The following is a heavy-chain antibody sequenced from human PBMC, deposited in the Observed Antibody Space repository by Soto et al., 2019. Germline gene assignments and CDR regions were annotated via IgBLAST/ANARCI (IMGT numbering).Heavy chain of an antibody. J-gene: IGHJ4*02. CDR2: IYYSGST. CDR3: ARIAYDSSGHADY. V-gene: IGHV4-31*03. CDR1: GCFISSGGYY. D-gene: IGHD3-22*01. Sequence: LSLTCTVSGCFISSGGYYWSWIRQHPGKGLEWIGYIYYSGSTYYNPSLKSRVTISVDTSKNQFSLKLSSVTAADTAVYYCARIAYDSSGHADYWGQGTLVTVSS.